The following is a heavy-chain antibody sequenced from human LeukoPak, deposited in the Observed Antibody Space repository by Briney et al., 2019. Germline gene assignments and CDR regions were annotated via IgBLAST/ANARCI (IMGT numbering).Heavy chain of an antibody. CDR2: IYSGGYT. J-gene: IGHJ3*02. Sequence: GGSLSLSCAASGFSVSTNYMSWVRQAPGKGLEWVSVIYSGGYTYYADSVKGRFTISRDNSKNTVYLQMNSLRAEDTAIYYCARDEAFDIWGEGTMVTVSS. CDR1: GFSVSTNY. V-gene: IGHV3-53*01. CDR3: ARDEAFDI.